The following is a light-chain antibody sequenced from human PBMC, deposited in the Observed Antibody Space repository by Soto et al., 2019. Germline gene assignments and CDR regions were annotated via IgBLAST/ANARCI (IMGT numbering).Light chain of an antibody. CDR3: SSYTSSSTLYV. V-gene: IGLV2-14*01. CDR1: SSDVGGYNY. CDR2: EVT. Sequence: QSALTQPASVSGSRGQSITISCTGTSSDVGGYNYVSWYQQHPGKAPKVMIYEVTNRPSGVSHRFSGSKSGNTASLTISGLQAEDEADYYCSSYTSSSTLYVFGTGTKLTVL. J-gene: IGLJ1*01.